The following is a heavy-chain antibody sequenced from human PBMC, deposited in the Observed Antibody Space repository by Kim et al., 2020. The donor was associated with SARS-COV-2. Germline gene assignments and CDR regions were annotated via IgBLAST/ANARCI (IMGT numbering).Heavy chain of an antibody. J-gene: IGHJ6*02. Sequence: ASVKVSCKASGYTFTSYDSNWVRQATGQGLEWMGWMNPNSGNTGYAQKFQGRVTMTRNTSISTAYMELSSLRSEDTAVYYCARGPPYCSGGSCYFIGRYYYYYGMDVWGQGTTVTVSS. CDR2: MNPNSGNT. CDR3: ARGPPYCSGGSCYFIGRYYYYYGMDV. V-gene: IGHV1-8*01. CDR1: GYTFTSYD. D-gene: IGHD2-15*01.